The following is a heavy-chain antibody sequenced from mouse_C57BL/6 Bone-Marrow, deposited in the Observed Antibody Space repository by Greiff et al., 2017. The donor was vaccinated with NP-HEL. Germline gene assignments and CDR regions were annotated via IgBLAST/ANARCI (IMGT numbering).Heavy chain of an antibody. D-gene: IGHD4-1*01. CDR1: GYTFTSYT. Sequence: QVQLQQSGAELARPGASVKMSCKASGYTFTSYTMHWVKQRPGQGLEWIGYINPSSGYTKYNQKFKDKATLTADKSSSTAYMQLSSLTYEDSAVYYCARWELSLLGFDYWGQGTTLTVSS. CDR2: INPSSGYT. CDR3: ARWELSLLGFDY. J-gene: IGHJ2*01. V-gene: IGHV1-4*01.